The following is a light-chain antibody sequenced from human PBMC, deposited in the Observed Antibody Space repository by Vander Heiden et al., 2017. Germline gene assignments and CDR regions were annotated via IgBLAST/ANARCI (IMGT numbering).Light chain of an antibody. CDR1: QSLLHSNGYNY. Sequence: IVMIQSPLSLPVTPGEPASISCRSSQSLLHSNGYNYLDWYLQKPGQSPQLLIYLGSNRASGVPDRFSGSGSGTDFTLKISRVEAEDVGVYYCMQALQTPPFTFGPGTKVDIK. V-gene: IGKV2-28*01. CDR2: LGS. CDR3: MQALQTPPFT. J-gene: IGKJ3*01.